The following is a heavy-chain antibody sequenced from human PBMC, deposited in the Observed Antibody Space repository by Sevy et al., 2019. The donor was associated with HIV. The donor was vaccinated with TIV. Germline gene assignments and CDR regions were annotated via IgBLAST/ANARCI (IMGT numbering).Heavy chain of an antibody. V-gene: IGHV3-9*01. CDR2: ISWNSGSI. CDR3: AKGSGFTFGGVIVDY. D-gene: IGHD3-16*02. Sequence: GGSLRLSCAASGFTFDDYAMHWVRQAPGKGLEWVSGISWNSGSIGYADSVKGRFTISRDNAKNSLYLQMNSLRAEDTASYYCAKGSGFTFGGVIVDYWGQGTLVTVSS. J-gene: IGHJ4*02. CDR1: GFTFDDYA.